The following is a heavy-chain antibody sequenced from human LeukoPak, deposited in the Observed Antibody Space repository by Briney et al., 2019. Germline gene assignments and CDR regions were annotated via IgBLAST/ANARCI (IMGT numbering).Heavy chain of an antibody. Sequence: SETLSLTCTVSGGSISGYYGSWIRQPPGKGLEWMGFIHYSGSTNYNPSLKSRVTISVDTSKNQFSLKLSSLTAADTAVYYCARYGSGSYRFDYWGQGTLVTVPS. CDR1: GGSISGYY. CDR3: ARYGSGSYRFDY. V-gene: IGHV4-59*01. CDR2: IHYSGST. J-gene: IGHJ4*02. D-gene: IGHD3-10*01.